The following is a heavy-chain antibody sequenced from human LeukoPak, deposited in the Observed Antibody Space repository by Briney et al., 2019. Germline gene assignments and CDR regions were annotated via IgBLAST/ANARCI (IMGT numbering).Heavy chain of an antibody. V-gene: IGHV3-7*05. CDR2: IKEDGSEK. CDR3: ARVGYVRGSDY. J-gene: IGHJ4*02. Sequence: SGGSLRLSCGASGFTFSSYWMSWVRQAPGKGLEWVATIKEDGSEKYYVDSVKGRFTISRDNAKNSLYLQMNSLRAEDTAVYYCARVGYVRGSDYWGQGTLVTVSS. CDR1: GFTFSSYW. D-gene: IGHD3-10*02.